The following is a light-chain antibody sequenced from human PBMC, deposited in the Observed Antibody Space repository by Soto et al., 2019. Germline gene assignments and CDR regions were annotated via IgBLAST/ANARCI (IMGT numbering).Light chain of an antibody. Sequence: EIVLTQSPGTLSLSPGERATISCRASQSVSSSYLVWYQQKPGRAPRLLIYGASTRATGIPDRFSGSGSGTDFTLTISRLESEDFAVYYCQQYGSSPRTFGQGTKVDIK. V-gene: IGKV3-20*01. CDR1: QSVSSSY. J-gene: IGKJ1*01. CDR2: GAS. CDR3: QQYGSSPRT.